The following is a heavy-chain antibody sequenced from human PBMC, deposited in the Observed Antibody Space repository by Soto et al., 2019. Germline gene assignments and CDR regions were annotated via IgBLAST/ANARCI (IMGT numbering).Heavy chain of an antibody. Sequence: GGSLRLSCVASGFTFSTDNMNWVRQAPGKGLGWVSSINGRGNYVYYADSLQGRFTISRDNAKNSLYLQMNSLRVEDTAVYYCVREDGIVGATSAFDYWGQGTLVTVSS. CDR2: INGRGNYV. V-gene: IGHV3-21*01. CDR3: VREDGIVGATSAFDY. CDR1: GFTFSTDN. D-gene: IGHD1-26*01. J-gene: IGHJ4*02.